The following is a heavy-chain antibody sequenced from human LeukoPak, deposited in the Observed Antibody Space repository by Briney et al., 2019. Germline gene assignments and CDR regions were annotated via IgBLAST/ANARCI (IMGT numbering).Heavy chain of an antibody. V-gene: IGHV1-18*01. Sequence: ASVKVSCKASGYTLGSYGISWVRQAPGQGLEWMGWISGNNGNTNYGENFQGRVTVTTDTSTSTSYMELRSLRSDDTALYYCVRDQSPGLFDCWGQGTLITVSS. J-gene: IGHJ4*02. CDR3: VRDQSPGLFDC. CDR2: ISGNNGNT. CDR1: GYTLGSYG.